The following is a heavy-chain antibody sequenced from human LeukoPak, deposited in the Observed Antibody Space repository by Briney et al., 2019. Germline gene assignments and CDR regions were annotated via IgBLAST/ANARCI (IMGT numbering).Heavy chain of an antibody. Sequence: PGGSLRLSCAASGFTFSSYAIHWVRQAPGKGLEWVAVISYDGSNKYYADSVKGRFTISRDNSKNTLYLQVNSLRSDDTAVYYCARDRSLAVAGTGHLHHWGQGTLVTVSS. CDR1: GFTFSSYA. D-gene: IGHD6-19*01. CDR3: ARDRSLAVAGTGHLHH. V-gene: IGHV3-30-3*01. J-gene: IGHJ5*02. CDR2: ISYDGSNK.